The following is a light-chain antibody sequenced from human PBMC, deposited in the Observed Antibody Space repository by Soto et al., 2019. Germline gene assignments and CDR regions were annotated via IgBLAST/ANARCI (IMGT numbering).Light chain of an antibody. Sequence: EIVLTQSPGTLSLSPGERATLSCGASQSVTGNYLAWYQQKPGQPPRLLIFGASTRATGIPDRSSGSGSGTDFTLTISRLEPEDFAVYYCQHYYTSYTTFGQGTKVDIK. J-gene: IGKJ1*01. CDR2: GAS. V-gene: IGKV3-20*01. CDR3: QHYYTSYTT. CDR1: QSVTGNY.